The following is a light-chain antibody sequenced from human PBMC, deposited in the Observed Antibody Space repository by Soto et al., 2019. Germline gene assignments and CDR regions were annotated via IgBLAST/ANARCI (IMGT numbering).Light chain of an antibody. CDR1: SSDVGAYNY. CDR3: SSYTSSSTPYVV. Sequence: QSVLTQPASVSGSPGQSITISCSGTSSDVGAYNYVSWFQQFPGKAPKLIIFEVTNRPSGISDRFSGSRSGNTASLTISGLQSGDEADYYCSSYTSSSTPYVVFGGGTKVTVL. CDR2: EVT. J-gene: IGLJ2*01. V-gene: IGLV2-14*01.